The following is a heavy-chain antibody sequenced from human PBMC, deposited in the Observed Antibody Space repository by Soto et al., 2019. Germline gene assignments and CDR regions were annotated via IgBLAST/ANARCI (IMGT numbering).Heavy chain of an antibody. Sequence: SETLSLTCTVSGGSMSSHYWTWLRQPPGKGLECIGYISYSGSSYYNPSLKSRVTISADTSRNQFSLRLTSVIAADTAVYFCARADPDASVGFWGQGTLVTVSS. D-gene: IGHD3-16*01. CDR1: GGSMSSHY. CDR3: ARADPDASVGF. V-gene: IGHV4-59*11. CDR2: ISYSGSS. J-gene: IGHJ4*02.